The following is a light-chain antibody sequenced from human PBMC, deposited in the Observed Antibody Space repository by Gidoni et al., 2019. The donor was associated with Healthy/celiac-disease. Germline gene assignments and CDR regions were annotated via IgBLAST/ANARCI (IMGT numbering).Light chain of an antibody. CDR1: GSNIGAGYD. V-gene: IGLV1-40*01. Sequence: QSVLTQPPSVSGAPGQKCTIPCTGSGSNIGAGYDVHWYQQLPGPAPKLLIYGNSNRPSGVPDRFSGSKSGTSASLAITGLQAEDEADYYCQSYDSSLSVVFGGGTKLTVL. J-gene: IGLJ2*01. CDR3: QSYDSSLSVV. CDR2: GNS.